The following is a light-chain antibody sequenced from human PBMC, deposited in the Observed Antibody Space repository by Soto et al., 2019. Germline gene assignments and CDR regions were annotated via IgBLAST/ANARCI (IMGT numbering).Light chain of an antibody. CDR3: QQYTSGYT. CDR1: QSVSSK. Sequence: EIVMTQSPATLSVSPGERATLSCRASQSVSSKLAWFQQTPGQAPMLLIYGASTRATGIPARFSGSGSGTEFTLTISSLQSEDFAVYHWQQYTSGYTFGQGTKLEIK. V-gene: IGKV3-15*01. J-gene: IGKJ2*01. CDR2: GAS.